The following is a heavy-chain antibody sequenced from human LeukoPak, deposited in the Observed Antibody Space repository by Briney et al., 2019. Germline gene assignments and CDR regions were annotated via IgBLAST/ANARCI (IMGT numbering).Heavy chain of an antibody. D-gene: IGHD4-23*01. CDR3: AKDSPYGGNSRYYFDY. J-gene: IGHJ4*02. Sequence: GRSLRLSCAASGFTFSNYGMTWVRQAPGKGLEWVSTISGSGGSTYYADSVKGRVTIPRDNSKNTLYLQMNSLRAEDTAVYYCAKDSPYGGNSRYYFDYWGQGTLVTVSS. CDR1: GFTFSNYG. CDR2: ISGSGGST. V-gene: IGHV3-23*01.